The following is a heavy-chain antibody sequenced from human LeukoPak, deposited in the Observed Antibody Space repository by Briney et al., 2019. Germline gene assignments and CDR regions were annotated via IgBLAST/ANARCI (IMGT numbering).Heavy chain of an antibody. CDR2: ISWNSGSI. CDR1: GFTFDDYA. V-gene: IGHV3-9*01. D-gene: IGHD3-22*01. Sequence: GGSLRLSCAASGFTFDDYAMHWVRQAPGKGLEWVSGISWNSGSIGYADSVKGRFTISRDNAKNSLYLQMNSLRAEDTALYYCAKADYYDSSGYSGGLDYWGQGTLVTVSS. CDR3: AKADYYDSSGYSGGLDY. J-gene: IGHJ4*02.